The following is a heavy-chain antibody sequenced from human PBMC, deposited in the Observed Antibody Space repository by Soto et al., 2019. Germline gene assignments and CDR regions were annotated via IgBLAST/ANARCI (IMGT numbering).Heavy chain of an antibody. V-gene: IGHV1-18*01. CDR3: ARALTPTDY. CDR1: VYTFTSYS. CDR2: VSAYNGNK. Sequence: QVQLVQSGAEVKKPRASVKVSCKASVYTFTSYSISWVRQAPGQGLEWMGRVSAYNGNKNYAQKLQGRVTMTTDTSTSTAYMELRSLRSDDTAEYYCARALTPTDYWGQGTLVTVSS. J-gene: IGHJ4*02. D-gene: IGHD3-9*01.